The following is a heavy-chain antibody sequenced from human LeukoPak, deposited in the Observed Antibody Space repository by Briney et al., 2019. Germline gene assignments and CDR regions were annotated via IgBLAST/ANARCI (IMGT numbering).Heavy chain of an antibody. CDR2: ISSSSDYI. CDR3: AGVLYFDWLDAY. D-gene: IGHD3-9*01. J-gene: IGHJ4*02. CDR1: GFTFSSYS. V-gene: IGHV3-21*01. Sequence: GGSLRLSCAASGFTFSSYSMNWVRQAPGKGLEWVSSISSSSDYIYYADSVKGRFTVSRDNAKNSLYLQMNSLRAEDTAVYYCAGVLYFDWLDAYWGQGTLVTVSS.